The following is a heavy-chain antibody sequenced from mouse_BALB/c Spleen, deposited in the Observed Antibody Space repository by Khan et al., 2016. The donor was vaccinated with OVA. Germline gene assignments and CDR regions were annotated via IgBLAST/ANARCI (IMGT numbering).Heavy chain of an antibody. CDR3: ATSYFYGYYFDY. V-gene: IGHV5-17*02. CDR2: ISGDSNTI. J-gene: IGHJ2*01. Sequence: EVQLQESGGGLVQPGGSRKLSCAASGFTFNSYGMHWVRQAPEKGLEWVAYISGDSNTIYYTDTVKGRFTISRDNPKNTLFLQMTSLMSEDTAMDYWATSYFYGYYFDYWGPGTTLTVS. CDR1: GFTFNSYG. D-gene: IGHD1-1*01.